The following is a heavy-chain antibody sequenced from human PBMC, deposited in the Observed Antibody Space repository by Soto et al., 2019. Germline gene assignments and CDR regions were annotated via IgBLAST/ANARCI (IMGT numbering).Heavy chain of an antibody. CDR1: GFTFRSFT. CDR3: TRDASRDSSARGWFDP. V-gene: IGHV3-21*01. D-gene: IGHD6-13*01. Sequence: GALRLSCAASGFTFRSFTMNWVRQAPGKGLEWVSTISSNSAYIYYTDALRGRFTISRDNAKNSLHLQMNSLRAEDTAVYYCTRDASRDSSARGWFDPWGPGALVTVSS. CDR2: ISSNSAYI. J-gene: IGHJ5*02.